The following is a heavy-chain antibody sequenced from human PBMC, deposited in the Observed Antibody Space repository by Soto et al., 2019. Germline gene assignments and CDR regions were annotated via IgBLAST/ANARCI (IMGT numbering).Heavy chain of an antibody. CDR2: ISSSGTTI. V-gene: IGHV3-11*01. CDR3: ATGYVWGSYRPSMDV. Sequence: GGSLRLSCAASGFTFSDYYMSWIRQAPGKGLEWVSYISSSGTTIYYADSVKGRFTISRDNARNSLFLQMNSLRAEDTAVYYCATGYVWGSYRPSMDVWGHGTKVTVSS. CDR1: GFTFSDYY. J-gene: IGHJ6*02. D-gene: IGHD3-16*02.